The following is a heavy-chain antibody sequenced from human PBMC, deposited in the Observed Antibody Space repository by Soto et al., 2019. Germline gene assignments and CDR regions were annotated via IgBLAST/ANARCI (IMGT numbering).Heavy chain of an antibody. D-gene: IGHD3-10*01. CDR1: GFTFRNYA. J-gene: IGHJ4*02. CDR3: AKDLFTMVRLFDS. V-gene: IGHV3-23*01. CDR2: ISGGGDSR. Sequence: VGSLRLSCAASGFTFRNYAMNWVRQAPGKGLEWVSSISGGGDSRKYVDSVKGRFTISRDNPKNTLYLQMNSLRAEDTAVYYCAKDLFTMVRLFDSWGQGTLVTVSS.